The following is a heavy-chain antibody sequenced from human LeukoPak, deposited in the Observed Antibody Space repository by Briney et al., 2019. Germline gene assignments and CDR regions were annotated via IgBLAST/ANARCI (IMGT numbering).Heavy chain of an antibody. V-gene: IGHV3-23*01. J-gene: IGHJ4*02. Sequence: GGSLRLSCAASGFTFNNYAMNWIRQAPGKGLEWVSSIKGGGETTYYADSAKGRFTISRANSQHTLYLQMNRLRADATAVYYWARDYAGYVGYFFFDYWGQGTLVTVSS. CDR3: ARDYAGYVGYFFFDY. D-gene: IGHD4-17*01. CDR1: GFTFNNYA. CDR2: IKGGGETT.